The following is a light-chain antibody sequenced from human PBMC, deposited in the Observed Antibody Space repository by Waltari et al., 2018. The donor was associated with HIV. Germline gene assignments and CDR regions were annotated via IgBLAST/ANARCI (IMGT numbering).Light chain of an antibody. V-gene: IGLV2-14*01. CDR3: SSYTGSSTVV. CDR1: SSDVGGYNY. CDR2: DVS. J-gene: IGLJ2*01. Sequence: QSALTQPASVSGSPGQSITISCTGTSSDVGGYNYVSWYQQSPGKAPKLMIYDVSHRPSGVSNRFSASKSGNTASLTISGLQAEDEADYYCSSYTGSSTVVFGGGTKVTVL.